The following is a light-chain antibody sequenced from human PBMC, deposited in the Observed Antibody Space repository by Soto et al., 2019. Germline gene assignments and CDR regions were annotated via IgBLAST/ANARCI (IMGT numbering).Light chain of an antibody. Sequence: EILLTQSPATLSVSPGERATLSCRATETVSTNLAWFQRKAGQPPRLLSYGSSTRATGVPDRLSGSGSGTEFALIISSLQSEDVAVYYCQQYSNWPHAITFGQGTRLEIK. J-gene: IGKJ5*01. V-gene: IGKV3-15*01. CDR3: QQYSNWPHAIT. CDR2: GSS. CDR1: ETVSTN.